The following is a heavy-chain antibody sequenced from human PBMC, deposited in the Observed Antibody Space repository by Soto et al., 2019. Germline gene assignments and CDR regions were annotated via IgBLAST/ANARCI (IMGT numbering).Heavy chain of an antibody. V-gene: IGHV3-30-3*01. CDR2: ISYDGSNK. J-gene: IGHJ4*02. CDR3: ARGHLTLD. Sequence: VGSLRLSCAASGFTFSSYAMHWVRQAPGKGLEWVAVISYDGSNKYYADSVKGRFTISRDNSKNTLYLQMNSLRAEDTAVYYCARGHLTLDWGQGTLVTVPQ. CDR1: GFTFSSYA.